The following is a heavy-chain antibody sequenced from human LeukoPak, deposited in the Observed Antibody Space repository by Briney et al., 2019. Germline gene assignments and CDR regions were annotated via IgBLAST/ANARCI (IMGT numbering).Heavy chain of an antibody. J-gene: IGHJ4*02. V-gene: IGHV3-33*01. CDR2: IWYDGSKK. CDR3: VRGSFGVDY. D-gene: IGHD3-10*01. Sequence: PGGSLRLSCAASGFTFGGFVMHWVRQAPGKGLEWVAVIWYDGSKKYYEDSVKGRFTISRDNSKNTLYLQMNSLRVEDTAIYYCVRGSFGVDYWGQGTLVTVSS. CDR1: GFTFGGFV.